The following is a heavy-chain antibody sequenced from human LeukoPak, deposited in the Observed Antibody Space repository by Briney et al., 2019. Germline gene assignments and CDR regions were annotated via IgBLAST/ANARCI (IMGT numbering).Heavy chain of an antibody. CDR3: ARVDRYSGSTDAFDI. J-gene: IGHJ3*02. CDR1: CLPLTSYG. D-gene: IGHD5-12*01. V-gene: IGHV1-18*01. Sequence: ASVKVSYKASCLPLTSYGISWVRQAPGQRLEWMGWNSAYNGNTNYAQKLQGRVTMTTDTSTSTAYMELRSLRSDDTAVYYCARVDRYSGSTDAFDIWGQGTMVTVSS. CDR2: NSAYNGNT.